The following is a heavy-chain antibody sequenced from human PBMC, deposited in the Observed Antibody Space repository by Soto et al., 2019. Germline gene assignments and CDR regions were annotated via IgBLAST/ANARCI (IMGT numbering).Heavy chain of an antibody. CDR1: GYTLTELS. D-gene: IGHD3-10*01. J-gene: IGHJ5*02. CDR2: FDPEDGET. Sequence: ASVKVSCKXSGYTLTELSMHWVRQAPGKGLEWMGGFDPEDGETIYAQKFQGRVTMTEDTSTDTAYMELSSLRSEDTAVYYCATSYPLVRGALKQYNWFDPWGQGTLVTVSS. CDR3: ATSYPLVRGALKQYNWFDP. V-gene: IGHV1-24*01.